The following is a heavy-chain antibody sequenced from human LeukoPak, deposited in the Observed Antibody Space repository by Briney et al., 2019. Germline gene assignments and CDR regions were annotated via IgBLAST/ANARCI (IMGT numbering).Heavy chain of an antibody. CDR2: IYGADTI. J-gene: IGHJ4*02. V-gene: IGHV3-66*01. CDR3: ARGARGAYFDY. D-gene: IGHD4/OR15-4a*01. Sequence: PGGSLRLSCAASGFTISSSYMSWVRQVPGKGLEWVSRIYGADTIYYADFVKDRFTISRDSNRNILYLQMNSLRADDTAVYYCARGARGAYFDYWGQGTLVTVSS. CDR1: GFTISSSY.